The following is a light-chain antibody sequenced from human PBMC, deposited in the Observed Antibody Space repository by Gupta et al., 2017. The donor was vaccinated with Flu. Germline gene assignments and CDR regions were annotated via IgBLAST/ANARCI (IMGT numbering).Light chain of an antibody. V-gene: IGKV3-15*01. CDR1: ENIKRN. CDR3: QHYSDWPPWT. Sequence: GTLSVSAGETATLSCRASENIKRNLTWYQQKPGQAPRLLIYGATTRANGVPDRFRGRGSGTEFTLSISSLQSEDFAFYYCQHYSDWPPWTFGQGTKVENK. CDR2: GAT. J-gene: IGKJ1*01.